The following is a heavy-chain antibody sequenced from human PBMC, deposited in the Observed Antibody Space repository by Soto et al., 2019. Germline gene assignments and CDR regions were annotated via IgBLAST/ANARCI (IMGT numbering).Heavy chain of an antibody. D-gene: IGHD3-10*01. CDR2: IYHIGIT. V-gene: IGHV4-30-2*01. J-gene: IGHJ5*02. Sequence: PSETLSLTCTVSGGSISSGGCYWIWILQHPGKGLELIVYIYHIGITYYNPSLKSRVTISLDRSKNQFSMKLSSVTAADTAVYYCARSPGSLPTNWFDPWGQGTLLTVSS. CDR3: ARSPGSLPTNWFDP. CDR1: GGSISSGGCY.